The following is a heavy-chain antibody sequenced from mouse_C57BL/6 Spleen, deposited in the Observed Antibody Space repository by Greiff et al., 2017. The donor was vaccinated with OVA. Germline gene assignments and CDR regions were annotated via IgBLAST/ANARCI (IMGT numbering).Heavy chain of an antibody. CDR3: ARGGYDYDWFAY. CDR2: ISYDGSN. CDR1: GYSITSGYY. V-gene: IGHV3-6*01. D-gene: IGHD2-4*01. Sequence: EVKLQESGPGLVKPSQSLSLTCSVTGYSITSGYYWNWIRQFPGNKLEWMGYISYDGSNNYNPSLKNRISITRDTSKNQFFLKLNSVTTEDTATYYCARGGYDYDWFAYWGQGTLVTVSA. J-gene: IGHJ3*01.